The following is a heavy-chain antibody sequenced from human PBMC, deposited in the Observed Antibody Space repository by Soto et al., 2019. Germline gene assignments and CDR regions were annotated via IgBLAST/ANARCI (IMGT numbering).Heavy chain of an antibody. CDR2: ISGSGGST. CDR3: AKRGYYYDSSGYCDY. D-gene: IGHD3-22*01. V-gene: IGHV3-23*01. CDR1: GFTFSSYA. Sequence: PGGSLRLSCAASGFTFSSYAMSWVRHAPGKGLEWVSAISGSGGSTYYADSVKGRFTISRDNSKNTLYLQMNSLRAEDTAVYYCAKRGYYYDSSGYCDYWGQGTLVTVSS. J-gene: IGHJ4*02.